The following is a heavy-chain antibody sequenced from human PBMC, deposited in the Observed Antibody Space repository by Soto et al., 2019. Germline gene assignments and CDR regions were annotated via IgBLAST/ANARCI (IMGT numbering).Heavy chain of an antibody. D-gene: IGHD3-10*01. J-gene: IGHJ3*02. Sequence: PSETLSLTCTVSGGSISSSSYYWGWIRQPPGKGLEWIGSIYYSGSTYYNPSLKSRVTISVDTSKNQFSLKLSSVTVADTAVYYCAKGGSGSYSNAFDIWGQGTMVTV. CDR2: IYYSGST. CDR1: GGSISSSSYY. CDR3: AKGGSGSYSNAFDI. V-gene: IGHV4-39*01.